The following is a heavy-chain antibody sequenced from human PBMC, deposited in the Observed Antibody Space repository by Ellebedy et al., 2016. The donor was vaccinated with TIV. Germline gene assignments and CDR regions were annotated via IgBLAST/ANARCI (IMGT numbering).Heavy chain of an antibody. CDR2: INHSGST. CDR1: GGSFSGYY. V-gene: IGHV4-34*01. D-gene: IGHD2-2*01. CDR3: ARHAVGYCSSTSCPGAFDI. Sequence: SETLSLTCAVYGGSFSGYYWSWIRQPPGKGLEWIGEINHSGSTNYNPSLKSRVTISVDTSKNQFSLKLSSVTAADTAVYYCARHAVGYCSSTSCPGAFDIWGQGTMVTVSS. J-gene: IGHJ3*02.